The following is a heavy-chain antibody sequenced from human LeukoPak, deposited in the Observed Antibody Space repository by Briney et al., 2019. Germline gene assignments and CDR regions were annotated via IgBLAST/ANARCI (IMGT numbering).Heavy chain of an antibody. J-gene: IGHJ4*02. CDR3: ARDRIKGEQQLVQDY. D-gene: IGHD6-13*01. CDR2: ISYDGSNK. V-gene: IGHV3-30*03. CDR1: GFTFSSYG. Sequence: GGSLRLSCAASGFTFSSYGMHWVRQAPGKGLERVAVISYDGSNKYYADSVKGRFTISRDNSKNTLYLQMNSLRAEDTAVYYCARDRIKGEQQLVQDYWGQGTLVTVSS.